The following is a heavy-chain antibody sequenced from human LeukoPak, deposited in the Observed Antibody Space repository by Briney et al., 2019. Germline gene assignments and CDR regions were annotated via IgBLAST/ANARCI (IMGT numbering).Heavy chain of an antibody. Sequence: ASVTVSCKASGYTFTSYDINWVRQAAGQGLEWMGWMNPNSGNTGYAHKFQGRVTSTRDTSISTAYMELSGLTSEDTAVYYCARGVNYDFWSGSYYSYYYMEVWGKGTTVTVSS. CDR2: MNPNSGNT. CDR1: GYTFTSYD. J-gene: IGHJ6*03. V-gene: IGHV1-8*01. D-gene: IGHD3-3*01. CDR3: ARGVNYDFWSGSYYSYYYMEV.